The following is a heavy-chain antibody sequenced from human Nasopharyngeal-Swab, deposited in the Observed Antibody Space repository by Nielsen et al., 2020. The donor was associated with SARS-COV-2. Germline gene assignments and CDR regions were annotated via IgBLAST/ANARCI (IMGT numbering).Heavy chain of an antibody. CDR2: IWYDGSNK. CDR3: ARDVDGILNWFDP. J-gene: IGHJ5*02. V-gene: IGHV3-33*01. D-gene: IGHD5-12*01. Sequence: VRQAPGKGLEWVAVIWYDGSNKYYADSVKGRFTISRDNSKNTLYLQMNSLRAEDTAVYYCARDVDGILNWFDPWGQGTLGTVSS.